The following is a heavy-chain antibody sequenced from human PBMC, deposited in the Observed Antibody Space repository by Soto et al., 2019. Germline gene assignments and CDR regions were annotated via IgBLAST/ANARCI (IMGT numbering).Heavy chain of an antibody. Sequence: SVKVSCKASGFTFTSSAVQWVRQARGQRLEWIGWIVVGSGNTNYAQKFQERVTITRDMSTSTAYMELSSLRSEDTAVYYCAADLMVVPAAGSFDYWGQGTLVTVSS. CDR1: GFTFTSSA. CDR2: IVVGSGNT. V-gene: IGHV1-58*01. CDR3: AADLMVVPAAGSFDY. J-gene: IGHJ4*02. D-gene: IGHD2-2*01.